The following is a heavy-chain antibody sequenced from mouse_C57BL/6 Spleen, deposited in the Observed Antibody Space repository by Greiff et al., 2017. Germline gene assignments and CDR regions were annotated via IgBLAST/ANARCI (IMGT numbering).Heavy chain of an antibody. CDR3: ARHDGDSHYYAMDY. Sequence: VQLQQPGAELVKPGASVKMSCKASGYTFTSYWITWVKQRPGQGLEWIGDIYPGSGSTNYNEKLKSKATLTVDTSSSTAYMQLSSLTSEDSAVYYCARHDGDSHYYAMDYWGQGTSVTVSS. V-gene: IGHV1-55*01. CDR1: GYTFTSYW. J-gene: IGHJ4*01. D-gene: IGHD2-3*01. CDR2: IYPGSGST.